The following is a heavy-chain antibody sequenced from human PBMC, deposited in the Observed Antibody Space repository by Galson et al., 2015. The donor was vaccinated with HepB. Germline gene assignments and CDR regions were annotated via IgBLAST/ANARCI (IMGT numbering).Heavy chain of an antibody. D-gene: IGHD2-21*02. CDR2: IIPILGIA. CDR3: ARDPAYCGGDCYPVDDY. J-gene: IGHJ4*02. Sequence: SVKVSCKASGGTFSSYTISWVRQAPGQGLEWMGRIIPILGIANYAQKFQGRVTITADKSTSTAYMELSSLRSEDTAVYYCARDPAYCGGDCYPVDDYWGQGTLVTVSS. CDR1: GGTFSSYT. V-gene: IGHV1-69*04.